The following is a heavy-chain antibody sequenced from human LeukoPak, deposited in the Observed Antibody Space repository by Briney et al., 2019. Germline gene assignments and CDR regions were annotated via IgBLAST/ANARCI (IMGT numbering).Heavy chain of an antibody. J-gene: IGHJ6*03. CDR2: IYYSGST. CDR3: ALIGPFYYYYMDV. V-gene: IGHV4-39*01. CDR1: GGSISSSSYY. Sequence: SETLSLTCTVPGGSISSSSYYWGWIRQPPGKGLEWIGSIYYSGSTYYNPSLKSRVTISVDTSKNQFSLKLSSVTAADTAVYYCALIGPFYYYYMDVWGKGTTVTVSS.